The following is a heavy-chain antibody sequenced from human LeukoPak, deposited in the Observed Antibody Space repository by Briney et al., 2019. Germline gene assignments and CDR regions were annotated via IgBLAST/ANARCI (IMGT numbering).Heavy chain of an antibody. CDR3: ARIDYGGVDAFDI. D-gene: IGHD4-23*01. CDR1: GGSISSYY. Sequence: KSSETLSLTCTVSGGSISSYYWSWIRQPPGKGLEWIGYIYYSGSTNYNPSLKSRVTISVDTSKNQFSLKLSSVTAADTAVYYCARIDYGGVDAFDIWGQGTMVTVSS. V-gene: IGHV4-59*08. J-gene: IGHJ3*02. CDR2: IYYSGST.